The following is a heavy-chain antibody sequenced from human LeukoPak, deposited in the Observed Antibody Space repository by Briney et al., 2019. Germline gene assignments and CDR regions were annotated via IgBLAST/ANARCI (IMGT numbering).Heavy chain of an antibody. Sequence: SETLSLTCTVSGGSISSYYWSWIRQPPGKGLEWIGYIYYSGSTNYNPSLKSRVTISVDTSKNQFSLKLSSVTAADTAVYYCARRGQARGYNYFDYWGKGTLVTVSS. J-gene: IGHJ4*02. D-gene: IGHD3-10*01. CDR3: ARRGQARGYNYFDY. V-gene: IGHV4-59*08. CDR1: GGSISSYY. CDR2: IYYSGST.